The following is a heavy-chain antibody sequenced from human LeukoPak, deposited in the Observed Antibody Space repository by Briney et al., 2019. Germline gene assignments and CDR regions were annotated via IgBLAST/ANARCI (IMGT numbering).Heavy chain of an antibody. CDR1: GFTFSSYG. Sequence: GGSLRLSCAASGFTFSSYGMSWVRQAPGKGLEWVSAISGSGGSTYYADSVKGRFTISRDNSKNTLYLQMNSLRAEDTAVYYCARDTSLWSYYYYYMDVWGKGTTVTISS. CDR2: ISGSGGST. D-gene: IGHD3-10*01. V-gene: IGHV3-23*01. CDR3: ARDTSLWSYYYYYMDV. J-gene: IGHJ6*03.